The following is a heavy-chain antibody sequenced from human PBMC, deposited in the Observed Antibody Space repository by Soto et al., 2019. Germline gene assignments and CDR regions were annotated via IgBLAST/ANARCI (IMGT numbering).Heavy chain of an antibody. CDR3: ARARSITIFGVVGFEMDV. J-gene: IGHJ6*02. D-gene: IGHD3-3*01. CDR2: IDPSDSYT. V-gene: IGHV5-10-1*01. CDR1: GYTFTDYW. Sequence: GASLKISCNGSGYTFTDYWINWVRQMPGKGLEWMGRIDPSDSYTKYSSSFQGHVTISADKSISTAYLEWSSLEASDTAMYYCARARSITIFGVVGFEMDVWGQGTTVTVSS.